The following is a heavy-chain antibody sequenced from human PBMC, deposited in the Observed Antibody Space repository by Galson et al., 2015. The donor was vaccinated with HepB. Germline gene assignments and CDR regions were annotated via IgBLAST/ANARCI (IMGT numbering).Heavy chain of an antibody. Sequence: SLRLSCAASGFTFSDYYMSWIRQAPGKGLEWVSYISSSSSYTNYADSVKGRFTISRDNAKNSLYLQMNSLRAEDTAVYYCARVRITIFGVVIAFDYWGQGTLVTVSS. V-gene: IGHV3-11*06. CDR1: GFTFSDYY. D-gene: IGHD3-3*01. J-gene: IGHJ4*02. CDR3: ARVRITIFGVVIAFDY. CDR2: ISSSSSYT.